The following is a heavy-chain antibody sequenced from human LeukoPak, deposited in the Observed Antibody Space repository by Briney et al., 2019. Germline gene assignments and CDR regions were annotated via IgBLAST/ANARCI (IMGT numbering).Heavy chain of an antibody. Sequence: ASVKVSCKASGYTFTSYYMHWVRQAPGQGLEWMGIINPSGGSTSYAQKFQGRVMITADESTSTAYMELSSLRSEDTAVYYCASMVRGVTLLDYWGQGTLVTVSS. J-gene: IGHJ4*02. CDR2: INPSGGST. D-gene: IGHD3-10*01. CDR3: ASMVRGVTLLDY. V-gene: IGHV1-46*01. CDR1: GYTFTSYY.